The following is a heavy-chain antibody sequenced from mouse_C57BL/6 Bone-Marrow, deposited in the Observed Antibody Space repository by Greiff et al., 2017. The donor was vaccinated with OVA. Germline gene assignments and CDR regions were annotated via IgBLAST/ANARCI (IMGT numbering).Heavy chain of an antibody. J-gene: IGHJ3*01. CDR3: TPRGPWFAY. CDR1: GFNIKDDY. Sequence: EVQLQHSGAELVRPGASVKLSCTASGFNIKDDYMHWVKQRPEQGLEWIGWIDPENGDTEYASKFQGKATITADTSSNTAYLQLSSLTSEDTAVYYCTPRGPWFAYWGQGTLVTVSA. CDR2: IDPENGDT. V-gene: IGHV14-4*01.